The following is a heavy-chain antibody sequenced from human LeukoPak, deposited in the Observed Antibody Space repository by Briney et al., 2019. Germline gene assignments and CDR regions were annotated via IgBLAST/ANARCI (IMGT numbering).Heavy chain of an antibody. Sequence: ASVKVSSKPSGYTFTSYYMHWVRQAPGRGLEWMGLINPSGNSTSYAQKFQGRVTMTRDTSTSTVYMELSSLRSEDTATYYCARGITMVRGVYKVTYYYYGMDVCGKGTTVTVSS. V-gene: IGHV1-46*01. CDR2: INPSGNST. J-gene: IGHJ6*04. CDR1: GYTFTSYY. CDR3: ARGITMVRGVYKVTYYYYGMDV. D-gene: IGHD3-10*01.